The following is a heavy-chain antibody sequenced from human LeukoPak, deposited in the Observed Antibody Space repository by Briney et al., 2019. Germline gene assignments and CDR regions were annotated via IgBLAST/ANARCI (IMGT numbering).Heavy chain of an antibody. CDR2: IISIFGTA. J-gene: IGHJ3*02. CDR1: GGTFSSYA. V-gene: IGHV1-69*01. CDR3: AMGIFGVVMKAFDI. D-gene: IGHD3-3*01. Sequence: ASVKVSCKASGGTFSSYAISWVRQAPGQGLEWMGGIISIFGTANYAQKFQGRVTITADESTSTAYMELSSLRSEDTAVYYCAMGIFGVVMKAFDIWGQGTMVTVSS.